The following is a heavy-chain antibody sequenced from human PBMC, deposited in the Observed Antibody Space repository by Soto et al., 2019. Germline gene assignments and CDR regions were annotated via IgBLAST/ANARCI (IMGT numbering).Heavy chain of an antibody. Sequence: ASVKVSCKASGHTFTSYDINWVRHATVQGLEWMGWMNPNSGNTGYAQKFQGRVPMTRNTSISAAYMELSGLRSEDAAVYYCASSTYYYDSSGRDAFDIWGQGTMVTVSS. J-gene: IGHJ3*02. CDR3: ASSTYYYDSSGRDAFDI. D-gene: IGHD3-22*01. CDR2: MNPNSGNT. CDR1: GHTFTSYD. V-gene: IGHV1-8*01.